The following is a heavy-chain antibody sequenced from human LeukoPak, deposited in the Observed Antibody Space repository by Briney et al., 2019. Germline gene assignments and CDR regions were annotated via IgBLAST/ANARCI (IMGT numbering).Heavy chain of an antibody. CDR2: IFYTGST. Sequence: SETLSLTCAVSGGSINSYNWWHWVRQSPEKGLEWIGEIFYTGSTYYNPSLQGRATLSIDESRNQFSLKLTSVTAADTAMYYCARHHDAYYYYGMDVWGQGTTVTVSS. V-gene: IGHV4-4*02. CDR1: GGSINSYNW. J-gene: IGHJ6*02. D-gene: IGHD1-1*01. CDR3: ARHHDAYYYYGMDV.